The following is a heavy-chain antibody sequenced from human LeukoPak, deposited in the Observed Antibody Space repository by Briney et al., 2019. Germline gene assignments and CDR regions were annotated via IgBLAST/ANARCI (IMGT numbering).Heavy chain of an antibody. CDR1: GFTFSSYG. V-gene: IGHV3-30*18. CDR3: TKGRHSSGWKSYFDY. Sequence: GRSLRLSCAASGFTFSSYGMHWVRQAPGKGLEWVAVISYDGSNKYYADSVKGRFTISRDNSKNTLYLQMNSLRAEDTAVYYCTKGRHSSGWKSYFDYWGQGTLVTVSS. D-gene: IGHD6-19*01. J-gene: IGHJ4*02. CDR2: ISYDGSNK.